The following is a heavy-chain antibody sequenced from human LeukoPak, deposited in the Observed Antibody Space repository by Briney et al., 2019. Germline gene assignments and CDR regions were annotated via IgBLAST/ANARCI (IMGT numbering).Heavy chain of an antibody. Sequence: SETLSLTCAVYGGSFSGYYWSWIRQPPGKGLEWIGEINHSGSTNYNPSLKSRVTISVDTSKNQFSLKLSSVTAADTAVYYCARGLNSWSGLRYFDYWGQGTLVTVSS. CDR2: INHSGST. J-gene: IGHJ4*02. D-gene: IGHD3-3*01. V-gene: IGHV4-34*01. CDR1: GGSFSGYY. CDR3: ARGLNSWSGLRYFDY.